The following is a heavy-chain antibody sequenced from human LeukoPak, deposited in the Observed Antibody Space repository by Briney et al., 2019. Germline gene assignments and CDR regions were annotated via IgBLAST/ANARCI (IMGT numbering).Heavy chain of an antibody. D-gene: IGHD2-2*01. Sequence: GGSLRLSCAASGFTVSSNYMSWVRQAPGKGLEWVSVIYSGGSTYYADSVKGRFTISRDSSKNTLYLQMNSLRDEDTAVYYCARDPTSTYQFDSWGQGTLVTVSS. CDR2: IYSGGST. V-gene: IGHV3-53*01. CDR1: GFTVSSNY. J-gene: IGHJ4*02. CDR3: ARDPTSTYQFDS.